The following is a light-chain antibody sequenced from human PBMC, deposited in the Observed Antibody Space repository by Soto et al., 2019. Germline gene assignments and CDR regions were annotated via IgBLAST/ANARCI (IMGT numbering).Light chain of an antibody. CDR2: DDR. J-gene: IGLJ1*01. Sequence: SYELTQPPSVSVAPGQTARITSGGNNIGSKNVHWYQQKPGQAPVLVVYDDRARPSGIPERFSGSNSGSSATLTISRVEAGDEADYYCQVWDSDTSHEVFGTGTKVTVL. V-gene: IGLV3-21*02. CDR1: NIGSKN. CDR3: QVWDSDTSHEV.